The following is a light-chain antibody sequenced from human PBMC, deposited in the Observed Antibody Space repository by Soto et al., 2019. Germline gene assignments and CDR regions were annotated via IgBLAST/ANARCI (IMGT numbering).Light chain of an antibody. CDR3: GSYSGDNTYV. V-gene: IGLV2-14*01. CDR1: ASDVGAYDY. CDR2: EVT. J-gene: IGLJ1*01. Sequence: QSALTQPASVSGSPGQSITISCTGTASDVGAYDYVSWYQQHPGTAPKLMIYEVTNRPSGVSDRFSGSKSGNTASLSISGLQADDEADYYCGSYSGDNTYVFGTGTKVTVL.